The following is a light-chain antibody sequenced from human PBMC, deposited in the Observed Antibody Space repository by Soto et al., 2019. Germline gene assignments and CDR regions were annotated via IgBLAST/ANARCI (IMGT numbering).Light chain of an antibody. J-gene: IGKJ1*01. V-gene: IGKV1-39*01. Sequence: IEVTQSPSSLAASLGDRVTITCRASQGISTYLNWYQQKPGKAPKLLIYAASSLQSGVPSRFSGSGSETDFTLTISSLQPEDFASYSCQQSYSTTWTFGQGTKVDIK. CDR2: AAS. CDR1: QGISTY. CDR3: QQSYSTTWT.